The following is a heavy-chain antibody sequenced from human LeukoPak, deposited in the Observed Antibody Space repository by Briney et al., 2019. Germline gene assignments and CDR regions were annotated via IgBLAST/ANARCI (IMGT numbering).Heavy chain of an antibody. D-gene: IGHD4/OR15-4a*01. Sequence: SETLSLTCTVSGGSISSSSYYWGSIRQPPGKGLEWIGSIYYSGSTYYNPSLKSRVTISVDTSKNQFSLKLSSVTAADTAVYYCAGALLPYFDYWRQGTLVTVSS. V-gene: IGHV4-39*01. CDR2: IYYSGST. CDR1: GGSISSSSYY. J-gene: IGHJ4*02. CDR3: AGALLPYFDY.